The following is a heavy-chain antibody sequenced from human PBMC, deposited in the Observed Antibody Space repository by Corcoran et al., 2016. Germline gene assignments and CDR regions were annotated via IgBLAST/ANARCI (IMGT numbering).Heavy chain of an antibody. CDR2: ISAYNGNT. J-gene: IGHJ6*02. V-gene: IGHV1-18*01. CDR3: ARGYYDSSGYYYSYYYYGMDV. Sequence: QVQLVQSGAEVKKPGASVKVSCKASGDTFTSYGISWVRQAHGQGLEWMGWISAYNGNTNYAQILQGRVTMTTDTSTSIVYMELRSLRSDDTAFYYCARGYYDSSGYYYSYYYYGMDVWGQGTTVTFSS. CDR1: GDTFTSYG. D-gene: IGHD3-22*01.